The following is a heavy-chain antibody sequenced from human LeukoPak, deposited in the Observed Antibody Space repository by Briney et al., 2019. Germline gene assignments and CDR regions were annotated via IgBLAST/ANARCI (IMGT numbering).Heavy chain of an antibody. V-gene: IGHV1-69*05. J-gene: IGHJ4*02. CDR1: GGTFSNYA. Sequence: GSSVKVSCKASGGTFSNYAINWVRQAPGQGLEWMGGIIPIFGITNYAQKFQGRVTITTDESTTTVYMELSSLRSEDTAVYYCARDRCSSTSCSSDSWGQGTLVTVSS. D-gene: IGHD2-2*01. CDR3: ARDRCSSTSCSSDS. CDR2: IIPIFGIT.